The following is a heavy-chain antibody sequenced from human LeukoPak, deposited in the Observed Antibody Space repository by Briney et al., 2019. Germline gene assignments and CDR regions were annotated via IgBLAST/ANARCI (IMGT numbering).Heavy chain of an antibody. J-gene: IGHJ4*02. CDR2: INSDGSST. D-gene: IGHD1-14*01. Sequence: GGSLRLSCAASGFTFSNYWMHWVRQAPGKGLVWVSRINSDGSSTSYADSVKGRFTISRDNAKNTLYLEMNSLRAEDTAVYYCARLPTGSPLHYWGQGTLVTVSS. V-gene: IGHV3-74*01. CDR3: ARLPTGSPLHY. CDR1: GFTFSNYW.